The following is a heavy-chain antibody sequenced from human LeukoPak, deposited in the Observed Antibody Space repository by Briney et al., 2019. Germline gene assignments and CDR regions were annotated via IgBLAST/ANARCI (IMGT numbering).Heavy chain of an antibody. Sequence: PGASVKVSCKASGYTFTGYYMHWVRQAPGQGLEWMGWINPNSGGTNYAQKFQGRVTMTRDTSISTAYMELSRLRSDDTAVYYCARDRGYSSSRRGYYFDYWGQGTLDTVSS. CDR2: INPNSGGT. CDR1: GYTFTGYY. CDR3: ARDRGYSSSRRGYYFDY. D-gene: IGHD6-13*01. J-gene: IGHJ4*02. V-gene: IGHV1-2*02.